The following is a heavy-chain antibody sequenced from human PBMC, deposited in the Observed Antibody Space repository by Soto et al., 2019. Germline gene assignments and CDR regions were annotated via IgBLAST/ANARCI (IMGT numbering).Heavy chain of an antibody. D-gene: IGHD2-15*01. V-gene: IGHV3-23*01. CDR3: AKDTPVVMFLFDS. J-gene: IGHJ4*02. CDR2: ITDTGVST. Sequence: EVQLLESGGGLVQPGGSLRLSCTASGFTFFTYAMTWVRQAPGKGLEWVSSITDTGVSTYYADSVKGRFTISRDNSKNTLYLQMNSPRTDDSAVYYCAKDTPVVMFLFDSWGRGTLVTVSS. CDR1: GFTFFTYA.